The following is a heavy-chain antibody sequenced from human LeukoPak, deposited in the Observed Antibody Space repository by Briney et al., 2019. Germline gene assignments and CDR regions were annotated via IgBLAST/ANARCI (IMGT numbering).Heavy chain of an antibody. CDR2: ISSSSSYI. D-gene: IGHD6-19*01. V-gene: IGHV3-21*01. CDR3: AGGQWLLNWFDP. CDR1: GFTFSSYS. Sequence: GGSLRLSCAASGFTFSSYSMNWVRQAPGKGLEWVSSISSSSSYIYYADSVKGRFTISRDNAKNSLYLQMNSLRAEDTAAYYRAGGQWLLNWFDPWGQGTLVTVSS. J-gene: IGHJ5*02.